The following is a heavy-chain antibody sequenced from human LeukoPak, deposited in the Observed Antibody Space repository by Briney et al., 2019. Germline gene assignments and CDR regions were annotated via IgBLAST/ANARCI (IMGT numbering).Heavy chain of an antibody. J-gene: IGHJ6*02. CDR1: GFTFSSYS. V-gene: IGHV3-48*01. CDR3: ARGLTGYYGGMDV. D-gene: IGHD3-9*01. CDR2: ISSSSSTI. Sequence: PGGSLRLSCAASGFTFSSYSMNWVRQAPGKGLEWVSYISSSSSTIYYADSVKGRFTISRDNAKNSLYLQMNSLRAEDTAVYYCARGLTGYYGGMDVWGQGTTVTVSS.